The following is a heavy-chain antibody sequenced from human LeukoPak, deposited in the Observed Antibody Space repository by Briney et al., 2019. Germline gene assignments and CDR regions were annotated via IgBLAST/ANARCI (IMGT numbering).Heavy chain of an antibody. D-gene: IGHD1-26*01. J-gene: IGHJ4*02. V-gene: IGHV4-34*01. Sequence: KASETLSLTCAVYGGSFIGYYWTWIRQPPGKGLEWIGEINHSGSTNYNPSLKSRVTISVDTSKNQFSLKLSSVTVADTAVYYCARDLSGSQAGHFDYWGQGTLVTVSS. CDR1: GGSFIGYY. CDR3: ARDLSGSQAGHFDY. CDR2: INHSGST.